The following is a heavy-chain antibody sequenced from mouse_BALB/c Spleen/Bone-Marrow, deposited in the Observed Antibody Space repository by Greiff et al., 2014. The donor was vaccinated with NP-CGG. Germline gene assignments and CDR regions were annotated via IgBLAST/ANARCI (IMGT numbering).Heavy chain of an antibody. CDR2: ISNLAYSI. CDR3: AREGGAMDY. Sequence: EVKLVESGGGLVQPGGSWKLSCAASGFTFSDYGMAWVRQAPGKGPEWVAFISNLAYSIYYADTVTGRFTISRENAKNTLYLGMSSLRSEDTAMYYCAREGGAMDYWGQGTSVTVSS. J-gene: IGHJ4*01. CDR1: GFTFSDYG. V-gene: IGHV5-15*02.